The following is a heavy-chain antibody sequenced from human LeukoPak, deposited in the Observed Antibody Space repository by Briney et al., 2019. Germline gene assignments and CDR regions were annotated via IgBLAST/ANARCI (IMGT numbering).Heavy chain of an antibody. Sequence: GGSLRLSCAASGFTFSSYSMNWVRQAPGKGLEWVSSISSSSSYIYYADSVKGPFTISRDNAKNSLYLQMNSLRAEDTAVYYCARGSLGFLLGYWGQGTLVTVSS. J-gene: IGHJ4*02. D-gene: IGHD2/OR15-2a*01. CDR3: ARGSLGFLLGY. CDR2: ISSSSSYI. CDR1: GFTFSSYS. V-gene: IGHV3-21*01.